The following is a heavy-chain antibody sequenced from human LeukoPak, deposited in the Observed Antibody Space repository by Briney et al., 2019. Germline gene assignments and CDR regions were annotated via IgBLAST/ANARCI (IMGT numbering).Heavy chain of an antibody. CDR2: ISGSGGER. CDR1: GFTFSNYG. V-gene: IGHV3-23*01. CDR3: ARRSRDGWYFDY. Sequence: GGSLRLSCAASGFTFSNYGMGWVRQAPGKGLQWVSGISGSGGERYYTDSVKGRFTISRDNSKSTLYLQMNSLRTEDTAVYYCARRSRDGWYFDYWGQGTLVTVSS. D-gene: IGHD5-24*01. J-gene: IGHJ4*02.